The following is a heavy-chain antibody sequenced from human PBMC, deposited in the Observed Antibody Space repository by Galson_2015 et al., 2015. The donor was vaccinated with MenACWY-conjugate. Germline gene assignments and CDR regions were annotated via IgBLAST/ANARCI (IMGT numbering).Heavy chain of an antibody. D-gene: IGHD1-1*01. CDR2: IKNKANHYTT. Sequence: SLRLSCAASGFTFGDHYMDWVRQAPGKGLEWVARIKNKANHYTTECAASVKGRFTILRDDSKNSLYLQMNSLKTEDTAMYYCARDGMARNLFNYWGQGTLVTVSS. CDR1: GFTFGDHY. V-gene: IGHV3-72*01. CDR3: ARDGMARNLFNY. J-gene: IGHJ4*02.